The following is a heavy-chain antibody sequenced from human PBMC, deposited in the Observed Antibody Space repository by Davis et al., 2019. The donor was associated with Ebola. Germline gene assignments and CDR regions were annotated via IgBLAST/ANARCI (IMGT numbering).Heavy chain of an antibody. CDR2: IYYSGST. V-gene: IGHV4-39*01. CDR3: ARGSSSWLYYGMDV. J-gene: IGHJ6*02. CDR1: GGSISSSSYY. D-gene: IGHD6-13*01. Sequence: MPSETLSLTCTASGGSISSSSYYWGWIRQPPGKGLEWIGSIYYSGSTYYNPSLKSRVTISVDTSKNQFSLKLSSVTAADTAVYYCARGSSSWLYYGMDVWGQGTTVTVSS.